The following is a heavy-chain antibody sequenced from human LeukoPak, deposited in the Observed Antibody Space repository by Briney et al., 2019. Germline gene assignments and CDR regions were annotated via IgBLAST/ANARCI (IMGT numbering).Heavy chain of an antibody. CDR2: ISYDGSNK. Sequence: GGSLRLSCAASGFTFSSYAMHWLRPAPGKGLEWVAVISYDGSNKYYADSVKGRLTISRDNSKNTLYLQMNSLRAEDAAVYYCARSLVVVAATPATDYWGQGTLVTVSS. CDR3: ARSLVVVAATPATDY. J-gene: IGHJ4*02. D-gene: IGHD2-15*01. CDR1: GFTFSSYA. V-gene: IGHV3-30*04.